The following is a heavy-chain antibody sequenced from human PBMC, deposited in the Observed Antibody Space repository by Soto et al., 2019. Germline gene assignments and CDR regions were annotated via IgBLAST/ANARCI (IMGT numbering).Heavy chain of an antibody. D-gene: IGHD1-26*01. CDR3: ARGGARGY. J-gene: IGHJ4*02. Sequence: QVQLVESGGGVVQPGRSLRLSCAASGFTFSSYAMHWVRQAPGKGLEWVAVISYDGSNKYYADSVKGRFTISRDNSKNTLYLQMNSLRAEDTAVYYCARGGARGYWGQGTLVTVSP. V-gene: IGHV3-30-3*01. CDR1: GFTFSSYA. CDR2: ISYDGSNK.